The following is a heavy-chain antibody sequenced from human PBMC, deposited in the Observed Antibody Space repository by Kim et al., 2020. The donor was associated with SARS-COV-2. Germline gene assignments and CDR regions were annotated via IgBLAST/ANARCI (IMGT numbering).Heavy chain of an antibody. CDR1: GFTFSSYA. J-gene: IGHJ6*01. Sequence: GGSLRLSCAASGFTFSSYAMHWVRQAPGKGLEWVGVIRNDGSNKYYVDIVTGRCTITSDKSNKKLKAQMNRKRAEDEDVEYYESAYRDESGYGGGYYYFG. D-gene: IGHD5-12*01. V-gene: IGHV3-30*04. CDR3: ESAYRDESGYGGGYYYFG. CDR2: IRNDGSNK.